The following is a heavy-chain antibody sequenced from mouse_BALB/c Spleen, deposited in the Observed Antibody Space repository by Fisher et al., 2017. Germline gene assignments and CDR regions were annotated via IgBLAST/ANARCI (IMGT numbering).Heavy chain of an antibody. V-gene: IGHV1-69*02. Sequence: KFKGKATLTVDKSSSTAYLQLSSLTSEDTAVYYCNAHYDYAAMDYWGQGTSVTVSS. D-gene: IGHD2-4*01. CDR3: NAHYDYAAMDY. J-gene: IGHJ4*01.